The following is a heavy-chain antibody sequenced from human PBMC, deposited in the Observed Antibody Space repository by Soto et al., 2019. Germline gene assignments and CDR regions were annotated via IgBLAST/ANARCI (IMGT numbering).Heavy chain of an antibody. CDR3: ARDSHYAMDV. J-gene: IGHJ6*03. Sequence: EVQLVESGGGLLQPGGSLRLSCTASGFTFRPYWRHWVRQVPGKGLVWVSRIEGDVSTTYADSVKGRFTVSRDNSKTTVYLQVNSLRAEDTAVYYCARDSHYAMDVWGKGATVTVSS. D-gene: IGHD3-16*01. CDR1: GFTFRPYW. CDR2: IEGDVST. V-gene: IGHV3-74*01.